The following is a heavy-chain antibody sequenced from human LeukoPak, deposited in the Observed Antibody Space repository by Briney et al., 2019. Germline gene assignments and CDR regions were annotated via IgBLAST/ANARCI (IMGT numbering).Heavy chain of an antibody. V-gene: IGHV1-8*01. CDR1: GYPFSTWE. CDR3: ARGPRNDP. J-gene: IGHJ5*02. Sequence: ASVKVSCKTSGYPFSTWEINWVRQAAGQGLEWLGWVHPDSGNTDYAQKFRGRVTMSRDTSTSAAYMELSGLRLDDTAVYFCARGPRNDPWGQGTLVTVSS. D-gene: IGHD1-14*01. CDR2: VHPDSGNT.